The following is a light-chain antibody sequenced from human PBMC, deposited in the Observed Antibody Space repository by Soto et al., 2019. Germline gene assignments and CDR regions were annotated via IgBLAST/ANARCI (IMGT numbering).Light chain of an antibody. CDR1: SSDVGGYNY. V-gene: IGLV2-8*02. Sequence: QSVLTQPPSASRSPGQSIAISCTGTSSDVGGYNYVSWYQQHPGKAPKLMIYEVNKRPSGVPDRFSGSKSGNTASLTVSGLRAEDEADYYCSSYAGSSNVFGTGTKVTVL. CDR2: EVN. J-gene: IGLJ1*01. CDR3: SSYAGSSNV.